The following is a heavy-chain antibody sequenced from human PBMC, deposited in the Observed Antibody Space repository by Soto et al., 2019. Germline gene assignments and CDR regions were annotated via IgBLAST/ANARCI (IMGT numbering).Heavy chain of an antibody. CDR2: ISSSGSTI. J-gene: IGHJ4*02. Sequence: QVQLVESGGGLVKPGGSLRLSCAAYGFTFSDYYMSWIRQAPGQGQVWVSYISSSGSTIYYADSVKGRFTISMDNAKNSLYLQMNSLRAEDTAVYYCATYTIFGVVGYFDYWGQGTLVTVSS. V-gene: IGHV3-11*01. CDR1: GFTFSDYY. D-gene: IGHD3-3*01. CDR3: ATYTIFGVVGYFDY.